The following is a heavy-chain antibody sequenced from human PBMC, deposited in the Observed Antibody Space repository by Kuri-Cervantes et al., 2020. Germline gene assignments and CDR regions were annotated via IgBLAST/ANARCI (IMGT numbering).Heavy chain of an antibody. J-gene: IGHJ5*02. CDR3: ARGKGSATGNWFDP. Sequence: GGSLRLSCAASGFTFSSYAMSWVRQAPGKGLVWVSRINSDGSSTSYADSVKGRFTISRDNAKNTLYLQMNSLRAEDTAVYYCARGKGSATGNWFDPWGQGTLVTVSS. CDR2: INSDGSST. D-gene: IGHD3-10*01. CDR1: GFTFSSYA. V-gene: IGHV3-74*01.